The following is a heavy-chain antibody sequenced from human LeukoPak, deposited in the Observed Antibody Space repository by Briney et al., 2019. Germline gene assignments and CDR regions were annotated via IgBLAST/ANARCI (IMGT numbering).Heavy chain of an antibody. Sequence: GGSLRLSCAASGFTVRSYDMHWVRQAPGKGLEWVAVISYDGSNKYYADSVKGRFTISRDNSKNTLYLQMNSLRAEDTAVYYCAKRYFDWLNFDYWGQGTLVTVSS. CDR1: GFTVRSYD. CDR2: ISYDGSNK. CDR3: AKRYFDWLNFDY. D-gene: IGHD3-9*01. J-gene: IGHJ4*02. V-gene: IGHV3-30*18.